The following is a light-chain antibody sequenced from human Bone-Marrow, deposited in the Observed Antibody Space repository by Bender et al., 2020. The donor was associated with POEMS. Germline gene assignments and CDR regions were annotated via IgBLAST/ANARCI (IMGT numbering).Light chain of an antibody. V-gene: IGLV2-23*02. CDR3: CSYAGSSTHVV. CDR1: SSDVGTYNL. Sequence: QSALTQPASVSGSPGQSITISCTGGSSDVGTYNLVSWYQQHPGKAPKLMIYEVTKRPSGVSNRFAGSKSGNTASLTISGLQAEDEADYYCCSYAGSSTHVVFGGGTKLTVL. CDR2: EVT. J-gene: IGLJ2*01.